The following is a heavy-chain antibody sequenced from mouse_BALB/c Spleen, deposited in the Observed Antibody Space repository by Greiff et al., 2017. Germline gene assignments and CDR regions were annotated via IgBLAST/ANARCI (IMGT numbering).Heavy chain of an antibody. D-gene: IGHD2-14*01. V-gene: IGHV3-2*02. CDR3: ARYYRYERFYAMDY. CDR1: GYSITSDYA. CDR2: ISYSGST. J-gene: IGHJ4*01. Sequence: EVQLQQSGPGLVKPSQSLSLTCTVTGYSITSDYAWNWIRQFPGNKLAWMGYISYSGSTSYNPSLKSRISITRDTSKNQFFLQLNSVTTEDTATYYCARYYRYERFYAMDYWGQGTSVTVSS.